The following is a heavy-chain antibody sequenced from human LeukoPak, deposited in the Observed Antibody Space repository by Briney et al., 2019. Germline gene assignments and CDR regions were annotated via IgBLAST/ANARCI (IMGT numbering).Heavy chain of an antibody. CDR3: AIGSGSSSWYFSDY. Sequence: GGSLRLSCAASGFTFSSYAMHWVRQAPGKGLEWVAVISYDGSNKYYADSVKGRFTISRDNSKNTLYLQMNSLRAEDTAVYYCAIGSGSSSWYFSDYWGQGTLVTVSS. CDR2: ISYDGSNK. V-gene: IGHV3-30-3*01. D-gene: IGHD6-13*01. CDR1: GFTFSSYA. J-gene: IGHJ4*02.